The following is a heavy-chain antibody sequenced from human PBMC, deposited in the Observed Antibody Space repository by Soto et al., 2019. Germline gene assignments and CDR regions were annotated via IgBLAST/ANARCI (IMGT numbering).Heavy chain of an antibody. V-gene: IGHV3-7*03. CDR1: EFTFSNFW. D-gene: IGHD1-26*01. J-gene: IGHJ4*02. CDR2: IQEDGSEK. CDR3: ARLRKGGYCDY. Sequence: EVQLVESGGGLVQPGGSLRLSCAASEFTFSNFWRSWVRQAPGKGLEWVANIQEDGSEKYYVDSVKGRFTISRASAKNSLYLQMDSMRAEYTAVYYCARLRKGGYCDYWGQGALVTV.